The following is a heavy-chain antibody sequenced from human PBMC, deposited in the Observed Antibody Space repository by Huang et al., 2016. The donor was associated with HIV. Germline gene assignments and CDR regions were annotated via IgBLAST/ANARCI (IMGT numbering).Heavy chain of an antibody. CDR2: IYSSGST. Sequence: QVRLQESGPGLMKPSQTLSLTCSVSGGSINSGSFYWSWIRQPAGKGLEWIGHIYSSGSTNYNPSLRGRVTISLDASKKQFSMNLNSVTAADTAVYFGARTNGWPNSNKHDSFDLRGQGTMVIVSS. V-gene: IGHV4-61*09. J-gene: IGHJ3*01. CDR1: GGSINSGSFY. CDR3: ARTNGWPNSNKHDSFDL. D-gene: IGHD2-8*01.